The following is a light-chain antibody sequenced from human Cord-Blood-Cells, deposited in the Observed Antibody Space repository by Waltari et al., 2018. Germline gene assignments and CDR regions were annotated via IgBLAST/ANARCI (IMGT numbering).Light chain of an antibody. CDR2: GNS. J-gene: IGLJ2*01. CDR3: QSYDSSLSGVV. CDR1: SSTIAAGYD. Sequence: QSVLTQPPSVSGAPGQRVTISCTGSSSTIAAGYDVHWYQQLPGTAPKLLIFGNSNRPSGVPDRFCGSKAGTAASLAITGLQAEDEADDYCQSYDSSLSGVVFGGGTKLTVL. V-gene: IGLV1-40*01.